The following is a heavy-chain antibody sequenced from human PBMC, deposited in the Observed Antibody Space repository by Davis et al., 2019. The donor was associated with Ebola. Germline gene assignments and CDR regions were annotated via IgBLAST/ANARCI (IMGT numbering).Heavy chain of an antibody. Sequence: GESLKISCAGSGYTFRSWDMNWVRQAPGKGLEWVSYISNTAKTIYYADSVKGRFTISRDNAKNSLYLQMNSLRAEDTAVYYCARRADYWGQGTLVTVSS. V-gene: IGHV3-48*03. J-gene: IGHJ4*02. CDR3: ARRADY. CDR2: ISNTAKTI. CDR1: GYTFRSWD.